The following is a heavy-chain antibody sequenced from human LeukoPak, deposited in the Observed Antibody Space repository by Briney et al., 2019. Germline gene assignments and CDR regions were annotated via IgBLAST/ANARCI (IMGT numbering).Heavy chain of an antibody. CDR1: VGSINSSSYY. CDR2: IYFTDST. V-gene: IGHV4-39*07. D-gene: IGHD6-19*01. J-gene: IGHJ6*03. CDR3: VSSLVGGRGCPFCYMDV. Sequence: PSETLSLTCTVSVGSINSSSYYWRWIRQPPGKGRERIGSIYFTDSTYYTPSLKSRVTISEDSSKNQFSLKLSSVTAADTAVYYCVSSLVGGRGCPFCYMDVWGKGTTVTVSS.